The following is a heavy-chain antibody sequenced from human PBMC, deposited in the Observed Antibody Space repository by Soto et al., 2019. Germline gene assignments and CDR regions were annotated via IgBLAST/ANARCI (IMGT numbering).Heavy chain of an antibody. CDR1: GFTFSSYG. Sequence: QVQLVESGGGVVQPGRSLRLSCAASGFTFSSYGMDWVRQAPDKGLEWVAVIWYDGSNKYYADSVKGRFTISRDNSKNTLYLQMNSLRAEDTAVYYCARKIAAAGTDYWGQGTLVTVSS. D-gene: IGHD6-13*01. CDR2: IWYDGSNK. J-gene: IGHJ4*02. V-gene: IGHV3-33*01. CDR3: ARKIAAAGTDY.